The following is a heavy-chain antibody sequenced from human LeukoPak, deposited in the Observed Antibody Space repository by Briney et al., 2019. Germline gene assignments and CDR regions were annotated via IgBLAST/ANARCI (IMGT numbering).Heavy chain of an antibody. D-gene: IGHD3-22*01. Sequence: PGGSLRLSCAASGFTFSSYEMNWVRQAPGKGLEWVSYISSSGSTIYYADSVKGRFTISRDNAKNSLYLEMNSLRAEDTAVYNCASSGYYEGVAFDIWGQGTMVTVSS. CDR1: GFTFSSYE. V-gene: IGHV3-48*03. J-gene: IGHJ3*02. CDR2: ISSSGSTI. CDR3: ASSGYYEGVAFDI.